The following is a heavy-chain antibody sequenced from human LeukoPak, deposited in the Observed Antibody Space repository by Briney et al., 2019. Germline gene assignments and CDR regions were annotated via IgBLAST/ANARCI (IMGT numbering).Heavy chain of an antibody. D-gene: IGHD1-26*01. J-gene: IGHJ4*02. V-gene: IGHV3-30*18. CDR2: ISYDGSNK. CDR1: GFTFSSYA. CDR3: AKAPIVGARGLFDY. Sequence: GGSLRLSCAASGFTFSSYAMSWVRQAPGKGLEWVAVISYDGSNKYYADSVKGRFTISRDNSKNTLYLQMNSLRAEDTAVYYCAKAPIVGARGLFDYWGQGTLVTVSS.